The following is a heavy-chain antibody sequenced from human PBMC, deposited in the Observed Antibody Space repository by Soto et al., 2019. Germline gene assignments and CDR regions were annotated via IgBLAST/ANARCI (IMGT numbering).Heavy chain of an antibody. CDR2: IKQDGSEK. CDR3: ARALVVVTEYFDY. V-gene: IGHV3-7*03. CDR1: GFTISGYW. Sequence: EVELVESGGGLVQPGGSLRLSCVASGFTISGYWMSWVRQAPGKGLEWVANIKQDGSEKHYVGSVKGRFTISKDNAKNSLVLQMNSLRAEDTAVYYCARALVVVTEYFDYWGQGILVTVSS. J-gene: IGHJ4*02. D-gene: IGHD3-22*01.